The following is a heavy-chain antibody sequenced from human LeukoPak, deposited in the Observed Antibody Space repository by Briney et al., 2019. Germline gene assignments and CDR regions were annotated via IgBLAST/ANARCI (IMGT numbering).Heavy chain of an antibody. J-gene: IGHJ6*02. V-gene: IGHV1-69*04. D-gene: IGHD2-2*01. CDR3: ARLTLGYCSSTSCYESNYGMDV. Sequence: SVKDSCKASGGTFSSYAISWVRPAPGQGVEWMGRIIPILGIANYAQKFQGRVTITADKSTSTAYMELSSLRSEDTAAYYCARLTLGYCSSTSCYESNYGMDVWGQGTTVTVSS. CDR1: GGTFSSYA. CDR2: IIPILGIA.